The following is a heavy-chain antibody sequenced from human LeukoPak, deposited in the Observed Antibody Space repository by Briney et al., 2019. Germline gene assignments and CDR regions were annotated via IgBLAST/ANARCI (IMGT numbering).Heavy chain of an antibody. D-gene: IGHD3-10*01. CDR1: GGSFSGYY. J-gene: IGHJ4*02. Sequence: SETLSLTCAVYGGSFSGYYWSWIRQPPGKGLEWIGEINHSGSTNYNPSLKSRITISVDTSKNQFSLKLSSVTAADTAVYYCARNYYGSGSYYNWDYWGQGTLVTVSS. V-gene: IGHV4-34*01. CDR3: ARNYYGSGSYYNWDY. CDR2: INHSGST.